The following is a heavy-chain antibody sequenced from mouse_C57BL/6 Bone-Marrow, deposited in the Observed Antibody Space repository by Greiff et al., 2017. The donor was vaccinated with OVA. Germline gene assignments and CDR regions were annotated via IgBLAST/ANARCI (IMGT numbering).Heavy chain of an antibody. CDR2: IRLKSDNYAT. CDR1: GFTFSNYW. CDR3: TEEGHYYGSSPYYYAMDY. V-gene: IGHV6-3*01. J-gene: IGHJ4*01. D-gene: IGHD1-1*01. Sequence: EVKVEESGGGLVQPGGSMKLSCVASGFTFSNYWMNWVRQSPEKGLEWVAQIRLKSDNYATHYAESVKGRFTISRDDSKSSVYLQKNNLRAEDTGIYYCTEEGHYYGSSPYYYAMDYWGQGTSVTVSS.